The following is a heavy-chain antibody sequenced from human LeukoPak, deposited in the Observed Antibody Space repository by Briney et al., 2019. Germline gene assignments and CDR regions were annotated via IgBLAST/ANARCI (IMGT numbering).Heavy chain of an antibody. D-gene: IGHD3-22*01. Sequence: ASVQVSCKASGYTFTSYYMHWVRQAPGQGLEWMGIINPSGGSTSYAQKFQGRVTMTRDTSTSTVYMELSSLRSEDTAVYYCAINYHDSSGPYYGMDVWGQGTTVTVSS. CDR2: INPSGGST. CDR3: AINYHDSSGPYYGMDV. V-gene: IGHV1-46*01. J-gene: IGHJ6*02. CDR1: GYTFTSYY.